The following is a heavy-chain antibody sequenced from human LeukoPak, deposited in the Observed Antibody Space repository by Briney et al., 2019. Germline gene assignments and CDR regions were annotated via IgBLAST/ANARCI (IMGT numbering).Heavy chain of an antibody. V-gene: IGHV4-59*01. D-gene: IGHD1-26*01. CDR3: ARGGSLVGTTSHDTFDI. J-gene: IGHJ3*02. Sequence: PSETLSLTCTVSGASISSYYWSWIRQPPGKGMEWIGYFYYSGSTNYNPSLKSRVTLSVDTSKNQYSLKLSSVTAADTAVYYCARGGSLVGTTSHDTFDIWGQGTMVTVSS. CDR2: FYYSGST. CDR1: GASISSYY.